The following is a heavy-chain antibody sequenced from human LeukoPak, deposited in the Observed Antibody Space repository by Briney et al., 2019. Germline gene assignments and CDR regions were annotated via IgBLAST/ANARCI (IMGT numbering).Heavy chain of an antibody. CDR3: VAGLAGKGRYYYYYGMDV. CDR2: ISAYNGNT. CDR1: GYTFTSYG. Sequence: GASVKVSCKASGYTFTSYGISWVRQAPGQGLEWMGWISAYNGNTNYAQKLQGRVTMTTDTSTSTAYMELRSLRSDDTAVYYCVAGLAGKGRYYYYYGMDVWGQGTTVTVSS. J-gene: IGHJ6*02. D-gene: IGHD6-19*01. V-gene: IGHV1-18*01.